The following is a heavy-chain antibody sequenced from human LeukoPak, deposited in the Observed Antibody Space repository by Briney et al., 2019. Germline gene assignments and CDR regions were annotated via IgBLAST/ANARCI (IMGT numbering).Heavy chain of an antibody. CDR3: ARGWNYYDSSGYLYRH. Sequence: PSETLSLTCAVYGGSFSGYYWSWIRQPPGKRLEWIGEINHSGSTNYNPSLKSRVTISVDTSKNQFSLKLSSVTAADTAVYYCARGWNYYDSSGYLYRHWGQGTLVTVSS. V-gene: IGHV4-34*01. D-gene: IGHD3-22*01. CDR2: INHSGST. CDR1: GGSFSGYY. J-gene: IGHJ4*02.